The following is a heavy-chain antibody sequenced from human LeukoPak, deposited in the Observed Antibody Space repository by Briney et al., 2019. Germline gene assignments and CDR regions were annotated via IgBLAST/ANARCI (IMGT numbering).Heavy chain of an antibody. CDR1: GGSISSGSYY. CDR3: ARVSWFPGTSYYYMDV. V-gene: IGHV4-61*02. CDR2: IYTSGST. D-gene: IGHD1-1*01. J-gene: IGHJ6*03. Sequence: SETLSLTCTVSGGSISSGSYYWSWIRQPAGKGLEWIGRIYTSGSTNYNPSLKSRVTISVDTSKNQFSLKLSSVTAADTAVYYCARVSWFPGTSYYYMDVWGKGTTVTVSS.